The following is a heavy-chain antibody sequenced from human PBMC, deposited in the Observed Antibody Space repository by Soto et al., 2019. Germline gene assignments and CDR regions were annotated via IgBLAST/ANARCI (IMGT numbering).Heavy chain of an antibody. D-gene: IGHD2-2*01. V-gene: IGHV1-18*04. CDR1: GYTFTDYG. CDR3: AREYCSGTSCYGQDV. CDR2: ISAYNDNT. Sequence: ASVKVSCKASGYTFTDYGISWVRQAPGQGLEWMGWISAYNDNTKYAQKLQGRVTMTTDTSTSTVYMELRSLRSDDTAVYYCAREYCSGTSCYGQDVWGQGTTVTFS. J-gene: IGHJ6*02.